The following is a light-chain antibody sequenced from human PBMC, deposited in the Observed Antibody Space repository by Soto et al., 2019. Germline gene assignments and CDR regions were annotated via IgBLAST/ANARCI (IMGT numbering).Light chain of an antibody. CDR1: QSVDIN. CDR3: QQRSNWPPT. V-gene: IGKV3-11*01. CDR2: DAS. J-gene: IGKJ1*01. Sequence: EIVMTQSPATLSVSPGERVTLSCRASQSVDINLAWYQQKPGQAPRLLIYDASNRATGIPARFSGSGSGTDFTLTISSLEPEDFAVYYCQQRSNWPPTFGQGTKVDIK.